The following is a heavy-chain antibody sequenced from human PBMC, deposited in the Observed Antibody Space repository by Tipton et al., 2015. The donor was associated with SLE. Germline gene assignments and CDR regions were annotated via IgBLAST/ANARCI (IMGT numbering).Heavy chain of an antibody. CDR2: IYYSGST. Sequence: TLSLTCTVSGGSISSYYWSWIRQPPGKGLEWIGYIYYSGSTNYNPSLKSRVTISVDTSKNQFSLKLSSVTAADTAVYYCARGPPFMEWARNWFDPWGQGTQVTVSS. J-gene: IGHJ5*02. CDR1: GGSISSYY. V-gene: IGHV4-59*01. CDR3: ARGPPFMEWARNWFDP. D-gene: IGHD3-3*02.